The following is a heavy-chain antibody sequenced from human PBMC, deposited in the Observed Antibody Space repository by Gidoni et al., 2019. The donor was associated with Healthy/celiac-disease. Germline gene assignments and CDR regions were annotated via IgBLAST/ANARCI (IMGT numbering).Heavy chain of an antibody. CDR2: IYYSGGT. V-gene: IGHV4-39*07. CDR3: AREVMVRGVIRDYYYYGMDV. CDR1: GGSISSSSYY. Sequence: QLQLQESGPGLVKPSETLSLTCTVSGGSISSSSYYWGWIRQPPGKGLEWIGSIYYSGGTYYNPSLKSRVTISVDTSKNQFSLKLSSVTAADTAVYYCAREVMVRGVIRDYYYYGMDVWGQGTTVTVSS. D-gene: IGHD3-10*01. J-gene: IGHJ6*02.